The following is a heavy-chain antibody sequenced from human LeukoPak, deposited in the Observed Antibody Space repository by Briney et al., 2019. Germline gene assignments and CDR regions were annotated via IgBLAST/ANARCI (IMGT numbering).Heavy chain of an antibody. CDR1: GFTFSDFY. J-gene: IGHJ4*02. Sequence: GGSLRLSCAASGFTFSDFYMAWIRQAPGKGLEWISYISYGGDTKYYADSVKGRFTISRDNAKNSLYLQMNSLRAEDTAVYYCRRDQHGYVDYWGQGTLVTVSS. CDR3: RRDQHGYVDY. V-gene: IGHV3-11*01. CDR2: ISYGGDTK. D-gene: IGHD3-16*01.